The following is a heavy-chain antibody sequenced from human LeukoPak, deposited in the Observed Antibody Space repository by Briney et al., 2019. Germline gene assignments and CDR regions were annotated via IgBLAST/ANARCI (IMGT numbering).Heavy chain of an antibody. CDR3: ERAFQYGSGSNPYSL. J-gene: IGHJ4*02. CDR2: IYDGGAT. V-gene: IGHV3-66*01. Sequence: GGSLRLSCAVSGFSVSNNYMRWVRDAPGKGLEWVSAIYDGGATYYADAVKGRFTSSRDNFKTKVYLQMNSLRAEDTDLYYCERAFQYGSGSNPYSLWGQGTLVTVSP. D-gene: IGHD3-10*01. CDR1: GFSVSNNY.